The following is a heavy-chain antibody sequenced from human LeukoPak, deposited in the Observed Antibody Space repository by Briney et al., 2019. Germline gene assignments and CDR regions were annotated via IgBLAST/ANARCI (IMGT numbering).Heavy chain of an antibody. V-gene: IGHV4-59*01. J-gene: IGHJ4*02. Sequence: PSETLSLTCTVSGGSISSYYWSWIRQPPGKGLEWIGYIHYSGSTNYNPSLKSRVTISVDTSKNQFSLELSSVTAADTAVYYCARAPSYDFWSGYLNYFDYWGQGTLVTVSS. D-gene: IGHD3-3*01. CDR3: ARAPSYDFWSGYLNYFDY. CDR1: GGSISSYY. CDR2: IHYSGST.